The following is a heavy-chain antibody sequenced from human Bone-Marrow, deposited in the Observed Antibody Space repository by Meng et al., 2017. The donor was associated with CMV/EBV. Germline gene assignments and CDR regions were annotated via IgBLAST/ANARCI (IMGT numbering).Heavy chain of an antibody. Sequence: GGSLRLSCVASGFTFTDYWIHWVRQPPGKGLVWVSRINGDANRPSYADSVKGRFTISRDNSKNTLYLQMNSLRAEDTAVYYCAKDRTPSTRIVGARGGGVDYWGQRTLVTVSS. CDR3: AKDRTPSTRIVGARGGGVDY. V-gene: IGHV3-74*01. J-gene: IGHJ4*02. D-gene: IGHD1-26*01. CDR1: GFTFTDYW. CDR2: INGDANRP.